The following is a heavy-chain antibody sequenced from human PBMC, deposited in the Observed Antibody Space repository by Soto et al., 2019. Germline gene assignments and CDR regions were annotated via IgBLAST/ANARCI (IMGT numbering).Heavy chain of an antibody. V-gene: IGHV4-59*04. Sequence: SETLSLTCTVSGGSISSYYWSWIRQPPGKGLEWIGYIYHSGTTHYNPSLMSRVTMSVDTSKNQFSLKVTSATAADTAVYFCVRVYGRSSCFFDSWGQGTLVTVSS. CDR1: GGSISSYY. CDR2: IYHSGTT. J-gene: IGHJ4*02. D-gene: IGHD6-6*01. CDR3: VRVYGRSSCFFDS.